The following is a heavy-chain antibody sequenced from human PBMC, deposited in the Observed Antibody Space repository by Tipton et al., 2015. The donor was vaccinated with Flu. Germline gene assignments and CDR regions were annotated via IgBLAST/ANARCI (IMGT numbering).Heavy chain of an antibody. CDR2: LYYSGST. CDR3: ARIDGYNLGAFDI. D-gene: IGHD5-24*01. J-gene: IGHJ3*02. CDR1: GGSISSYY. Sequence: PGLVKPSETLSLTCTVSGGSISSYYWSWIRQPPGKGLEWIGYLYYSGSTNYNPSLKSRVTISVDTSKNQFSLKLSSVTAADTAVYYCARIDGYNLGAFDIWGQGTMVTVSS. V-gene: IGHV4-59*01.